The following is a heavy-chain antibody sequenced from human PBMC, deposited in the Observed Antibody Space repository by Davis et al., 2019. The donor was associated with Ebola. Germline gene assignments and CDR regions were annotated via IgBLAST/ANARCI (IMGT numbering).Heavy chain of an antibody. J-gene: IGHJ6*02. CDR3: ARRATLHYAMDV. CDR1: GSSFASHW. Sequence: SLRPSCQRSGSSFASHWIGCVRQMPGNCLEWMGTIYPGDSDTKYSPSFQGQVTISADKSLNTAYLQWSSLKASDTAMYYCARRATLHYAMDVWGQGTTVTVSS. CDR2: IYPGDSDT. V-gene: IGHV5-51*01.